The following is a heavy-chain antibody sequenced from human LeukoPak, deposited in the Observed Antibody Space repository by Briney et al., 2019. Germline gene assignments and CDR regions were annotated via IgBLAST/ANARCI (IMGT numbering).Heavy chain of an antibody. CDR3: AKRDRGGWFDP. CDR1: GGSLRSHH. J-gene: IGHJ5*02. Sequence: SETLSLTCTVSGGSLRSHHWTWIRQAPGKRREGIGYTFYTGATYYNPSLRSRVTISIDASKNQFSLKVTSVTTADTAVYYCAKRDRGGWFDPWGQGTLVTVSS. V-gene: IGHV4-59*11. CDR2: TFYTGAT. D-gene: IGHD1-1*01.